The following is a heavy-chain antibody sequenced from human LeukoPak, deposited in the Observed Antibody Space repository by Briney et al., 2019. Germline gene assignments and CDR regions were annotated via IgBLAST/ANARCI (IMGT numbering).Heavy chain of an antibody. CDR1: GGSISSGTYY. Sequence: SETLSLTCAVSGGSISSGTYYWNWIRQHPGKGLEWIGHIYNSGSAYYNPSLMSRVSISIDTSENQFSLKLSSVTAADTAVYYCASTHCASPSCYFYYYSGLDVWGQGTTVTVSS. D-gene: IGHD2-2*01. J-gene: IGHJ6*02. V-gene: IGHV4-31*11. CDR2: IYNSGSA. CDR3: ASTHCASPSCYFYYYSGLDV.